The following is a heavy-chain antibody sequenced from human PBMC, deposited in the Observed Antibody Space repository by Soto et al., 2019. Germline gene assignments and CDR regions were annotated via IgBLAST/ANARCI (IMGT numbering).Heavy chain of an antibody. CDR1: VFTSSG. CDR3: AREGILGVFDGCDI. CDR2: ISTHNGNT. Sequence: QDQLVQSGAEVKKPGASVKVSCKASVFTSSGISWVRQAPGQRLEWMGWISTHNGNTIYAQKYQGRVIMTMDTSTTTGYMELRSLRPGDTVVDLCAREGILGVFDGCDIWGQGTMVTVSS. V-gene: IGHV1-18*04. D-gene: IGHD3-3*01. J-gene: IGHJ3*02.